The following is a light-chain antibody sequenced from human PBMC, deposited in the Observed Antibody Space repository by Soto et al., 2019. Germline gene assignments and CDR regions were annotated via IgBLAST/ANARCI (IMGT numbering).Light chain of an antibody. CDR2: GAS. CDR1: QSLSSTY. J-gene: IGKJ4*01. CDR3: QQYGSSPLT. V-gene: IGKV3-20*01. Sequence: EIVLTQSPGTLSLSPGERATLSCRASQSLSSTYLAWYQQKPGQAPRVLIYGASSRATGIPDRFSGSWSGTDFTLTITRLEPEDFAIYYCQQYGSSPLTFGGGTRVEIK.